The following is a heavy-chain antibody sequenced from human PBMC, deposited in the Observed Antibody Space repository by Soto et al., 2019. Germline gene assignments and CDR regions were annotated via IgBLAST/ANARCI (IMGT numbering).Heavy chain of an antibody. CDR2: ISGSGGST. D-gene: IGHD4-17*01. V-gene: IGHV3-23*01. J-gene: IGHJ6*02. CDR1: GFTFSSYA. Sequence: GESLKISCAASGFTFSSYAMSWVRQAPGKGLEWVSAISGSGGSTYYADSVKGRFTISRDNSKNTLYLQMNSLRAEDTAVYYCAKGGHDYGDYYYGMDVWGQGTTVTVSS. CDR3: AKGGHDYGDYYYGMDV.